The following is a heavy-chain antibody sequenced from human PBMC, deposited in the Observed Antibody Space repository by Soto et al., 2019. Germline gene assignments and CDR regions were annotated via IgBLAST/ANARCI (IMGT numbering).Heavy chain of an antibody. CDR1: GYTFTSYG. CDR3: XXXXXXXWFPPSKHFDY. CDR2: ISAYNGNT. D-gene: IGHD3-3*01. J-gene: IGHJ4*02. Sequence: QVQLVQSGAEVKKPGASVKVSCKASGYTFTSYGISWVRQAPGQGLEWMGWISAYNGNTNYAQKLQGRVTMTTDTSTSTAYMELRXXRSDXXAVYXCXXXXXXXWFPPSKHFDYWGQGTLVTVSS. V-gene: IGHV1-18*01.